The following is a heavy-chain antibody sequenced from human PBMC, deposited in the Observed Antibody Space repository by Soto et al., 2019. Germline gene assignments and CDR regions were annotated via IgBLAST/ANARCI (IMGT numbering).Heavy chain of an antibody. V-gene: IGHV1-3*05. J-gene: IGHJ6*02. Sequence: QVQLVQSGAEEKKPGASVKVSCKASGYTFTSYAMHWVRQAPGQRLEWMGWINAGNGNTKYSQKFQGRVTITRDTSASPAYMELSSLSSEDTAVYYCARGLTMFGVVIVGAADFYYGMDVWGQGTTVTLSS. D-gene: IGHD3-3*01. CDR2: INAGNGNT. CDR1: GYTFTSYA. CDR3: ARGLTMFGVVIVGAADFYYGMDV.